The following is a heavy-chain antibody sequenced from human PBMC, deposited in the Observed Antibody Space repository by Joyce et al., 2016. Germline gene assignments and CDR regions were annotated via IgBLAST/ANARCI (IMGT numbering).Heavy chain of an antibody. CDR2: FDLEEGVN. Sequence: QVQLAQSGAEVKKPGASVKVSCKVSGYIFADVAVHWVRQSPGKGLEWMVGFDLEEGVNVYAQDFQGRVMMTEDTSTDTAYLHLSSLRSDDTAVYYCAVVTVAPMEPPRIWGQGTLVIVSS. CDR3: AVVTVAPMEPPRI. CDR1: GYIFADVA. V-gene: IGHV1-24*01. D-gene: IGHD2-15*01. J-gene: IGHJ4*02.